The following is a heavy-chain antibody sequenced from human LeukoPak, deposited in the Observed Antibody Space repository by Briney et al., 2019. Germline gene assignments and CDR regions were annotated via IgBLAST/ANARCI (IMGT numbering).Heavy chain of an antibody. J-gene: IGHJ6*03. Sequence: PSETLSLTCTVSGGSISIYYWSWIRQPAGKGLEWIGRIYTSGSTNYNPSLKSRVTMSVDTSKNQFSLKLSSVTAADTAVYYCAREQWGYCSSTSCNYYYYMDVWGKGTTVTVSS. CDR3: AREQWGYCSSTSCNYYYYMDV. V-gene: IGHV4-4*07. D-gene: IGHD2-2*01. CDR2: IYTSGST. CDR1: GGSISIYY.